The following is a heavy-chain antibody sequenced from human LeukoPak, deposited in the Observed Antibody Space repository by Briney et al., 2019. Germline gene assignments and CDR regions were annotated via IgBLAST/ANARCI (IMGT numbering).Heavy chain of an antibody. CDR2: ISSSGSTI. D-gene: IGHD3-10*01. J-gene: IGHJ4*02. Sequence: GGSLRLSCAASGFTFSSYEMNWVRQAPGKGLEWVSYISSSGSTIHYADSVKGRFTISRDNAKNSLYLQMNSLRAEDTAVYYCARESYYYGSGRNLDYWGQGTLVTVSS. V-gene: IGHV3-48*03. CDR1: GFTFSSYE. CDR3: ARESYYYGSGRNLDY.